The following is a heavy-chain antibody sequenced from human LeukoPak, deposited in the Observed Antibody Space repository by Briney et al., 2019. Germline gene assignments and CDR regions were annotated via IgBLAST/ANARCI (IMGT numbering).Heavy chain of an antibody. Sequence: ASVKVSCKGSGYTFTNSYMHWVRQAPGQGLEWMGIINPSGTSTSYAQKFEGRVTMTRDTSTSTVYMDLRSLRSEDTAVHYCARGGTNNWDFDCWGQGTLVRVSS. CDR2: INPSGTST. CDR1: GYTFTNSY. J-gene: IGHJ4*02. CDR3: ARGGTNNWDFDC. D-gene: IGHD1-1*01. V-gene: IGHV1-46*01.